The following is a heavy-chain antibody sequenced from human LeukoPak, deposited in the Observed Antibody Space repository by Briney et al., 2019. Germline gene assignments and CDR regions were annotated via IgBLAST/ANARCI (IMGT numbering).Heavy chain of an antibody. CDR3: ARAGSGGSGSYYNVFDY. Sequence: GGSLRLSCAASGFTVSSNYMSWVRQAPGKGLEWVSVIYSGGSTYYADSVKGRFTISRDNSKNTLYLQMNSLRAEDTAVYYCARAGSGGSGSYYNVFDYWGQGTLVTVSS. J-gene: IGHJ4*02. V-gene: IGHV3-53*01. CDR2: IYSGGST. CDR1: GFTVSSNY. D-gene: IGHD3-10*01.